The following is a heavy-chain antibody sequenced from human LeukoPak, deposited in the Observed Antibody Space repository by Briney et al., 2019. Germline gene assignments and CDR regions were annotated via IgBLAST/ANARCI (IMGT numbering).Heavy chain of an antibody. CDR1: GFTFSSYG. Sequence: GRSLRLSCAASGFTFSSYGMHWVRQAPGKGLEWVAVISYDGSNKYYADSVKGRFTIPRDNSKNTLYLQMNSLRAEDTAVYYCAKVHDKQWLSYWGQGTLVIVSS. D-gene: IGHD6-19*01. CDR3: AKVHDKQWLSY. V-gene: IGHV3-30*18. J-gene: IGHJ4*02. CDR2: ISYDGSNK.